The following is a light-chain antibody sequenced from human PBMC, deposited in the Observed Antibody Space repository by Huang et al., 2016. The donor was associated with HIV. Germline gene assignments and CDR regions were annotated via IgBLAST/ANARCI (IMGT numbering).Light chain of an antibody. Sequence: DIVMTQSPDSLTVSLGERATINCRASQSVLYHSNNKNYLAWYQQKPGQTPKLLIYWASTRESGVPDRFSGSGSGTYFSLTISSLQAEDVATYYCQQYHSSPLTFGGGTKVEIK. J-gene: IGKJ4*01. CDR3: QQYHSSPLT. V-gene: IGKV4-1*01. CDR1: QSVLYHSNNKNY. CDR2: WAS.